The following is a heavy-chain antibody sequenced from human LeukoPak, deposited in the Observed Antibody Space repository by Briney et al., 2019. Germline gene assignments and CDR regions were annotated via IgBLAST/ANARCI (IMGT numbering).Heavy chain of an antibody. CDR3: TRGGFYPEY. Sequence: GGSLRLSCAGSGFSFTTYWMSWVREAPGKGLEWVAHIEQDGSETDYLDSVKGRFTISRDNAKNSLYLQMNSLRGEDTAVYYCTRGGFYPEYWGQGTLVTVSS. J-gene: IGHJ4*02. CDR2: IEQDGSET. V-gene: IGHV3-7*05. CDR1: GFSFTTYW. D-gene: IGHD5-12*01.